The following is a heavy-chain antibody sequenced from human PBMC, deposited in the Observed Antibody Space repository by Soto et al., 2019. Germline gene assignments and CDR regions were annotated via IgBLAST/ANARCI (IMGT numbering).Heavy chain of an antibody. CDR1: GFSFNYYG. V-gene: IGHV3-33*01. Sequence: QMQLVESGGGEVQPGRSLRLSCAASGFSFNYYGMHWARQAPGKGLEWVAVIWPDGSKKYYADSVKGRFTISRDNSKNTLYLQMSSLKDEDTAVYYCARDAQGHDGYGGGMDVWGQGTPVTVSS. CDR2: IWPDGSKK. CDR3: ARDAQGHDGYGGGMDV. D-gene: IGHD5-12*01. J-gene: IGHJ6*02.